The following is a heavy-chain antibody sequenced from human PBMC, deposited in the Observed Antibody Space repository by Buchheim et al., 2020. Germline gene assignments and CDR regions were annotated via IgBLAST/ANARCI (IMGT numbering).Heavy chain of an antibody. J-gene: IGHJ5*02. CDR1: GGSISSSSYY. D-gene: IGHD3-10*01. CDR2: IYYSGST. Sequence: QLQLQESGPGLVKPSETLSLTCTVSGGSISSSSYYWGWIRQPPGKGLEWIGSIYYSGSTYYNPSLKSRVTISVDTSKNQFSLKLSSVTAADTAVYYCARHHYYGSGSYYFWFDPWGQGTL. CDR3: ARHHYYGSGSYYFWFDP. V-gene: IGHV4-39*01.